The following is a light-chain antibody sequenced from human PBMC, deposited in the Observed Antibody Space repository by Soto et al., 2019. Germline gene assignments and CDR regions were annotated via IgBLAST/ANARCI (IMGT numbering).Light chain of an antibody. V-gene: IGKV1-9*01. CDR1: QGISTY. CDR3: QQLNDYPLT. J-gene: IGKJ1*01. Sequence: DIQLTQSPSFLSASVGDRVTITCRASQGISTYLAWYQQKPGKAPNFLIYEASTLQDGVPSRFSGSGSGTEFTLTISSLQPEDFATYYCQQLNDYPLTYGQGTKVEIK. CDR2: EAS.